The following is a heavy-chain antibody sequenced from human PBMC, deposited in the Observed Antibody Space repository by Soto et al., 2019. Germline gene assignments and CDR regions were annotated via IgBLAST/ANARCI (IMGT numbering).Heavy chain of an antibody. V-gene: IGHV1-8*03. CDR2: MTPNSGDT. CDR3: ARNLYNTGSFDH. CDR1: GYTFTSYD. Sequence: QVQLVQSGAEVKKPGASVKVSCKASGYTFTSYDINWVRQAPGQGLEWVGWMTPNSGDTGYAQTFQGRVTLTRDTSRSTAYMELSSLTSEDTDVYYCARNLYNTGSFDHWGQGTRVTVSS. D-gene: IGHD1-20*01. J-gene: IGHJ4*02.